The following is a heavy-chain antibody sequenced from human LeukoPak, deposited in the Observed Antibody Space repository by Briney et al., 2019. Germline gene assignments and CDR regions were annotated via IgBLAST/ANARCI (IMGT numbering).Heavy chain of an antibody. CDR1: GGSISSSSYY. V-gene: IGHV4-39*01. CDR2: IYYSGST. Sequence: PSETLSLTCTVSGGSISSSSYYWGWIRQPPGKGLEWIGSIYYSGSTYYNPSLKSRVTISVDTSKNQFSLKLSSVTAADTAVYYCARHLRVMTTVTTLENYFDYWGQGTLVTVSS. J-gene: IGHJ4*02. D-gene: IGHD4-17*01. CDR3: ARHLRVMTTVTTLENYFDY.